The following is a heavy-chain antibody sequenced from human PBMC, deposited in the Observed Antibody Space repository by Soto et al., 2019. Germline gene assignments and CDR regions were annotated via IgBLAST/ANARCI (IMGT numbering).Heavy chain of an antibody. CDR1: GYTFTSYH. CDR2: INPSGGST. CDR3: ARVQNPYYYGSGSYFPFDY. J-gene: IGHJ4*02. V-gene: IGHV1-46*03. D-gene: IGHD3-10*01. Sequence: ASVQVSCKASGYTFTSYHMHWVRQAPGQGLKWMGIINPSGGSTSYAQKFQGRVTMTRDTSTSTVYMELSSLRSEDTAVYYCARVQNPYYYGSGSYFPFDYWGQGTLVT.